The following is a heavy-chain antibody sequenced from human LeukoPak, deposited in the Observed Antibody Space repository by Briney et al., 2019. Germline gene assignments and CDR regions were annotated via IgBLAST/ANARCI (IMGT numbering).Heavy chain of an antibody. D-gene: IGHD3-22*01. CDR1: GYTFTSYG. V-gene: IGHV1-18*01. Sequence: ASVKVSCKASGYTFTSYGISWVRQAPGHGLEWMGWISAYNGNTNYAQKLQGRVTMTTDTSTSTAYMELRSLRSDDTAVYYCARVGDSSGYYYRAFYYYYYMDVWGKGTTVTVSS. J-gene: IGHJ6*03. CDR3: ARVGDSSGYYYRAFYYYYYMDV. CDR2: ISAYNGNT.